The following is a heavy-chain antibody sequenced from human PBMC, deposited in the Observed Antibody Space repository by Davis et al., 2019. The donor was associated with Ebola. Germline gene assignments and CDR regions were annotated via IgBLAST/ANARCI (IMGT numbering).Heavy chain of an antibody. CDR2: ISWDGLST. CDR3: TAYDSTFRNY. J-gene: IGHJ4*02. D-gene: IGHD3-22*01. CDR1: GFTFGDYA. Sequence: GGSLRLSCAASGFTFGDYAMHWVRQAPGKGLEWVSLISWDGLSTAYADSVRDRFSISRDNSRNSLYLQMNGLTAEDTALYYCTAYDSTFRNYWGQGNLVTVSS. V-gene: IGHV3-43D*03.